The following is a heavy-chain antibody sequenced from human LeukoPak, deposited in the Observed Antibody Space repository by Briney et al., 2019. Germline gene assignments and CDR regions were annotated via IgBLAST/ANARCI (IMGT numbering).Heavy chain of an antibody. V-gene: IGHV4-59*01. D-gene: IGHD3-22*01. CDR3: ARGQGRYDSSVVSH. J-gene: IGHJ4*02. CDR1: GGSISSYY. CDR2: IYYSGST. Sequence: SETLSLTCTVSGGSISSYYWSWLRQPPGKGPEWIGYIYYSGSTNYNPSLKSRVTISVDTSKNQFSLKLSSVTAADTAVYYCARGQGRYDSSVVSHWGQGTLVTVSS.